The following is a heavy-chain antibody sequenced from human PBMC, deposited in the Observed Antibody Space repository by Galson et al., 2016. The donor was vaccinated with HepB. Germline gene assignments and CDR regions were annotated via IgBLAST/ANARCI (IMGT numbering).Heavy chain of an antibody. CDR2: INPDSGDT. CDR3: TRGWDP. Sequence: SVKVSCKASGYTFTSYDINWVRQASGQGLEWMGWINPDSGDTGYAQKFQGRVTMTTDTSIHTAYMELSSLRSQDTALYYCTRGWDPWGQGTLVIVSS. J-gene: IGHJ5*02. V-gene: IGHV1-8*01. CDR1: GYTFTSYD.